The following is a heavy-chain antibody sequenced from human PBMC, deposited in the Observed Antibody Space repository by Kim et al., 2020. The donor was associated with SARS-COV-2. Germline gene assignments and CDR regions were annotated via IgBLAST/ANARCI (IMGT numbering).Heavy chain of an antibody. Sequence: SETLSLTCTVSGGSISSSSYYWGWIRQPPGKGLEWIGSIYYSGSTYDNPSLKSRVTISVDTSKNQFSLKLSSVTAADTAVYYCARHLRPGPTYYDILTGYSYYYYYGMDVWGQGTTVTVSS. CDR3: ARHLRPGPTYYDILTGYSYYYYYGMDV. CDR2: IYYSGST. CDR1: GGSISSSSYY. V-gene: IGHV4-39*01. D-gene: IGHD3-9*01. J-gene: IGHJ6*02.